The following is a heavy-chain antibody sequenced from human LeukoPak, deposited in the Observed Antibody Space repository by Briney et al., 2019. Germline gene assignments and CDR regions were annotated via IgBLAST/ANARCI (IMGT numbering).Heavy chain of an antibody. D-gene: IGHD6-13*01. J-gene: IGHJ4*02. CDR3: ARGGGYSSSWPFGY. CDR1: GGSISSGSYY. V-gene: IGHV4-61*02. CDR2: IYTSGST. Sequence: SETLSLTCTVSGGSISSGSYYWSWIRQPAGKGLELIGRIYTSGSTDYNPSLKSRVTISVDTSKNQFSLKLTSVTAADTAVYYCARGGGYSSSWPFGYWGQGILVTVSS.